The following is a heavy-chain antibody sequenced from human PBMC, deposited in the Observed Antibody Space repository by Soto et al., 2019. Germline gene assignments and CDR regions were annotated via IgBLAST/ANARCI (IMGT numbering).Heavy chain of an antibody. D-gene: IGHD1-1*01. Sequence: QVQLVQSGAEVKNPGASVKVSCRAGGYSFTTYGISWVRQAPGEGLEWMGWISADSVNTKSAQKFQDRLTMTTDTSTSTAYMELGSLISDDTAIYYGAREDGTSERCDGSVYWGQGTLVTFSS. J-gene: IGHJ4*02. CDR3: AREDGTSERCDGSVY. CDR2: ISADSVNT. CDR1: GYSFTTYG. V-gene: IGHV1-18*01.